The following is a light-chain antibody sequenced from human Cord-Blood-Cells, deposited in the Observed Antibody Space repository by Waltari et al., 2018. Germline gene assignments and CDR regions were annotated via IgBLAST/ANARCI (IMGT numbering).Light chain of an antibody. CDR3: MQALQTPPWT. J-gene: IGKJ1*01. V-gene: IGKV2-28*01. CDR1: QSLLHSNGYNY. Sequence: DIVMTQSPLSLPVTPGEPASISCRSSQSLLHSNGYNYLDWYLQKPGQSPQLLIYLCSSLASGVTDRFSGSGSGTDFTLKISRVEAEDVGVYYCMQALQTPPWTFGQGTKVEIK. CDR2: LCS.